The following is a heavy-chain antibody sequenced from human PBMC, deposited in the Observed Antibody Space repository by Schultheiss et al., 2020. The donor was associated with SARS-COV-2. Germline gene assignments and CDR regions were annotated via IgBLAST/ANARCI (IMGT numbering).Heavy chain of an antibody. CDR1: GFTFSSYA. D-gene: IGHD3-16*02. CDR2: ISGSGGST. J-gene: IGHJ6*02. CDR3: AKSTPRLRLGELSYTHQYYYGMDV. V-gene: IGHV3-23*01. Sequence: GGSLRLSCAASGFTFSSYAMSWVRQAPGKGLEWVSAISGSGGSTYYADSVKGRFTISRDNSKNTLYLQMNSLRAEDTAVYYCAKSTPRLRLGELSYTHQYYYGMDVWGQGTTVTVSS.